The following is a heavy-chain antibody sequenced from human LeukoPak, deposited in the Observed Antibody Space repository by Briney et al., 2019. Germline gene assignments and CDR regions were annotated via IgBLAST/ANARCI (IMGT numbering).Heavy chain of an antibody. J-gene: IGHJ4*02. D-gene: IGHD6-19*01. Sequence: GGSLRLSCAASGFTFSNYSMNWVRQAPGKGLEWVSSISSSSSYIYYADSVKGRFTISRDNAKNSLYLQMNSLRAEDTAVYYCARASEQWLALNFDYWGQGTLVTVSS. CDR2: ISSSSSYI. V-gene: IGHV3-21*01. CDR1: GFTFSNYS. CDR3: ARASEQWLALNFDY.